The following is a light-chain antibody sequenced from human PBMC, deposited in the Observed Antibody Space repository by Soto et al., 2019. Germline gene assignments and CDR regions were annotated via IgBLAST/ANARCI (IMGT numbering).Light chain of an antibody. Sequence: DIVMTHSPDSLAESLVERATINCWSSQSVFYMSNNKNYLAWFQQKPGKPPELLIYWAATRESGVPDRFSGSGSGTAFTLTINSLQAEDAEVYYCQQYFSNPQTFGQGTKVDIK. J-gene: IGKJ1*01. CDR1: QSVFYMSNNKNY. V-gene: IGKV4-1*01. CDR2: WAA. CDR3: QQYFSNPQT.